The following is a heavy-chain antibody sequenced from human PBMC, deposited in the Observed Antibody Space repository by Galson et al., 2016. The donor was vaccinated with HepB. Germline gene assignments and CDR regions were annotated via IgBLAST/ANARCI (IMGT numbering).Heavy chain of an antibody. D-gene: IGHD5-12*01. V-gene: IGHV4-31*03. CDR1: GGSINSGSSY. CDR3: AGEGRHVDSVATMNYAMDV. Sequence: TLSLTCTVSGGSINSGSSYRWSWIRRHPGKGLEWIGYIYDSGTTFYNPSLKSRVIMSLDTSKNQLSLQLNSVTAADTAVYYCAGEGRHVDSVATMNYAMDVWGQGTTVTVSS. CDR2: IYDSGTT. J-gene: IGHJ6*02.